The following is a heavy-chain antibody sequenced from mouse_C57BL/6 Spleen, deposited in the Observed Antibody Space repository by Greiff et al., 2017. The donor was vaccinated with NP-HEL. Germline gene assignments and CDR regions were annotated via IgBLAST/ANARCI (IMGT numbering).Heavy chain of an antibody. CDR1: GFTFSSYA. Sequence: EVMLVESGGGLVKPGGSLKLSCAASGFTFSSYAMSWVRQTPEKRLEWVATISDGGSYTYYPDNVKGRFTISRDNAKNNLYLQMSHLKSEDTAMYYCARSDGNSDAMDYWGQGTSVTVSS. CDR2: ISDGGSYT. J-gene: IGHJ4*01. D-gene: IGHD2-1*01. V-gene: IGHV5-4*03. CDR3: ARSDGNSDAMDY.